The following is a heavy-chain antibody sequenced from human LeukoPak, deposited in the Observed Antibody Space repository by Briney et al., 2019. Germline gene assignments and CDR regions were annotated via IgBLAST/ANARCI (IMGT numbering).Heavy chain of an antibody. D-gene: IGHD3-9*01. Sequence: GGSLRLSCAASGFTFSSYAMSWVRQAPGKGLXXXXXXXXXXGSTYYADSVKGRFTISRDNSKNTLYLQMNSLRAEDTAVYYCAKVNLNYDILTGYYWNWFDPWGQGTLVTVSS. CDR3: AKVNLNYDILTGYYWNWFDP. J-gene: IGHJ5*02. CDR2: XXXXXGST. V-gene: IGHV3-23*01. CDR1: GFTFSSYA.